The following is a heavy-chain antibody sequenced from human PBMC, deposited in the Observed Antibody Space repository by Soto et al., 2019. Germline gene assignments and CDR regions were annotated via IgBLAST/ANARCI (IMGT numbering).Heavy chain of an antibody. CDR1: GDSISSGSYF. D-gene: IGHD6-13*01. CDR2: IFYRGST. J-gene: IGHJ4*02. CDR3: AREYSSSWYADY. Sequence: SETLSLTCTVSGDSISSGSYFWSWIRQPPGKGLEWIGYIFYRGSTNHNPSLTGRVTFSVDTSKNQFSLKLSSVTAADTAVYYCAREYSSSWYADYWGQGTLVTVSS. V-gene: IGHV4-61*01.